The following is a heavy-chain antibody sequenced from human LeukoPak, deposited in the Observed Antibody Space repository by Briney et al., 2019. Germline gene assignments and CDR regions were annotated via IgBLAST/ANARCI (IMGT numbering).Heavy chain of an antibody. Sequence: SVKVSCKASGYTFTSYYMHWVRQAPGQGLEWMGGIIPIFGTANYAQKFQGRVTITADKSTSTAYMELSSLRSEDTAVHYCASGYCSSTSCQFDPWGQGTLVTVSS. D-gene: IGHD2-2*03. CDR3: ASGYCSSTSCQFDP. J-gene: IGHJ5*02. CDR2: IIPIFGTA. CDR1: GYTFTSYY. V-gene: IGHV1-69*06.